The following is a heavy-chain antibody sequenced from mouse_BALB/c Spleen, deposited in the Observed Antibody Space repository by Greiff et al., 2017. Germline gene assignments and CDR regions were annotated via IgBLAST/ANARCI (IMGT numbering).Heavy chain of an antibody. Sequence: EVKLQESGGGLVKPGGSLKLSCAASGFTFSDYYMYWVRQTPEKRLEWVATISDGGSYTYYPDSVKGRFTISRDNAKNNLYLQMSSLKSEDTAMYYCARDYYYGSSYGYAMDYWGQGTSVTVSS. CDR1: GFTFSDYY. J-gene: IGHJ4*01. V-gene: IGHV5-4*02. CDR3: ARDYYYGSSYGYAMDY. D-gene: IGHD1-1*01. CDR2: ISDGGSYT.